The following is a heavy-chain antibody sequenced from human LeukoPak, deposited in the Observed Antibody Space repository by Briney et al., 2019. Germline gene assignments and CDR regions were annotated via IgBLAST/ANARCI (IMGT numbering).Heavy chain of an antibody. D-gene: IGHD2-2*01. CDR3: ARRDGYCSSTSCYADYYYGMDV. Sequence: ESLKISCKASGYSFTSYWIGWVRQMPGKGLEWMGIIYPGDSDTTYSPSFQGQVTISADKSISTAYLQWSSLKASDTAMYYCARRDGYCSSTSCYADYYYGMDVWGQGTTVTVSS. CDR2: IYPGDSDT. V-gene: IGHV5-51*01. CDR1: GYSFTSYW. J-gene: IGHJ6*02.